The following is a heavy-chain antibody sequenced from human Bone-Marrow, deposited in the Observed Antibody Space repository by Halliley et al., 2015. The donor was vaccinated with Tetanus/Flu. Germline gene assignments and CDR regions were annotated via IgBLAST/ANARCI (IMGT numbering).Heavy chain of an antibody. J-gene: IGHJ4*02. D-gene: IGHD5-12*01. CDR2: ISTTTYT. CDR3: ARRGNIVAPSHFDQ. V-gene: IGHV3-11*06. CDR1: GFTFSDYY. Sequence: SLRLSCAASGFTFSDYYMGWFRQAPGKGLEWVSYISTTTYTIYADSVKGRFTISRDNAKNSLYPQMNSLRAEDTAVYYCARRGNIVAPSHFDQWGQGTLVSVSS.